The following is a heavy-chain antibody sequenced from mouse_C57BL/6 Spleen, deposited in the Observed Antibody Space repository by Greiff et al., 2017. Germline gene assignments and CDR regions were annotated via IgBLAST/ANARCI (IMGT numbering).Heavy chain of an antibody. CDR3: ARFTTVVDWYFDV. CDR2: INPNNGGT. Sequence: EVQLQQSGPELVKPGASVKMSCKASGYTFTDYNMHWVKQSHGKSLEWIGYINPNNGGTSYNQKFKGKATLTVDKSSSTAYMQLSSLTSEDSAVYYCARFTTVVDWYFDVWGTGTTVTVSS. J-gene: IGHJ1*03. V-gene: IGHV1-22*01. D-gene: IGHD1-1*01. CDR1: GYTFTDYN.